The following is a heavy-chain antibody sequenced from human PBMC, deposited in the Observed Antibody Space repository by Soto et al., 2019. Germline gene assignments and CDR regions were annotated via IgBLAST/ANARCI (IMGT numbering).Heavy chain of an antibody. CDR1: GGSISSYY. D-gene: IGHD2-2*01. J-gene: IGHJ6*02. V-gene: IGHV4-4*07. Sequence: QVQLQESGPGLVKPSENLSLTCTVSGGSISSYYWSWIRQPAGKGLEWIGRIYTSGSTNYNPSLKSLVTMSVDTSKNQFSLKLSSVTAADTAVYYCAREGIGVPAFGMDVWGQGTTVTVSS. CDR2: IYTSGST. CDR3: AREGIGVPAFGMDV.